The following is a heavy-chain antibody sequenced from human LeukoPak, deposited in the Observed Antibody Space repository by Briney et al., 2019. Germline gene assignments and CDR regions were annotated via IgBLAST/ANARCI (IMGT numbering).Heavy chain of an antibody. J-gene: IGHJ1*01. CDR2: IWNDGNKK. CDR3: AKGDFWTGQAEYFQH. D-gene: IGHD3/OR15-3a*01. CDR1: GFTFRASG. Sequence: GGSLRLSCAASGFTFRASGMDWVRQAPGKGLEWVAMIWNDGNKKNHADSVKGRFVISRDNSRDTLYLQMNSLRAEDTAVYYCAKGDFWTGQAEYFQHWGQGTLVTVSS. V-gene: IGHV3-33*03.